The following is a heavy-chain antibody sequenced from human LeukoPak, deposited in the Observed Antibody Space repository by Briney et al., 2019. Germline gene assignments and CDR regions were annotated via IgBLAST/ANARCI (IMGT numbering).Heavy chain of an antibody. J-gene: IGHJ3*02. CDR2: INPSGGST. CDR1: GYTFTTLY. CDR3: ARGGIVPTGILSGDWQKYDPYDI. Sequence: ASMKVSCRASGYTFTTLYMHWVRQAPGQGLEWMGIINPSGGSTSYAQKFQGRVSMTRDMSTSTVYMELSSLRSEDTAVYYCARGGIVPTGILSGDWQKYDPYDIWGQGTMVTVSS. D-gene: IGHD2-2*01. V-gene: IGHV1-46*01.